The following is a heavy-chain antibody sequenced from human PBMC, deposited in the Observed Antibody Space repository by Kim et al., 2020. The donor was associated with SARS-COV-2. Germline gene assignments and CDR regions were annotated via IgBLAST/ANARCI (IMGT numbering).Heavy chain of an antibody. J-gene: IGHJ2*01. CDR2: INAGNGNT. CDR1: GYTFTSYA. V-gene: IGHV1-3*01. Sequence: ASVKVSCKASGYTFTSYAMHWVRQAPGQRLEWMGWINAGNGNTKYSQKFQGRVTITRDTSASTAYMELSSLRSEDTAVYYCARDRDYWDNWYFDLWGRGTLCTVSS. CDR3: ARDRDYWDNWYFDL. D-gene: IGHD2-8*02.